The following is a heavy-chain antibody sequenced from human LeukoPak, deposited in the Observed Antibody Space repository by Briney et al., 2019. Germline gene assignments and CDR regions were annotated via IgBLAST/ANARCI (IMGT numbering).Heavy chain of an antibody. V-gene: IGHV3-11*01. CDR1: GFTFSSYW. Sequence: GGSLRLSCAASGFTFSSYWMTWIRQAPGRGPEWVSSMSISGETLDYADSVKGRFTISRDNTKNSLFLQMDSLSAEDTALYYCVRESKEGGMDVWGQGTTVTVSS. CDR3: VRESKEGGMDV. CDR2: MSISGETL. J-gene: IGHJ6*02.